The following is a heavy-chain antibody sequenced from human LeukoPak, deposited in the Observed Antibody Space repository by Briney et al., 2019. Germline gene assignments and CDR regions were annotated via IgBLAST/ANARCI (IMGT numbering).Heavy chain of an antibody. CDR2: TYHSGTT. D-gene: IGHD3-10*01. J-gene: IGHJ6*02. CDR3: ARKGMVRGVITDYYYYGMDV. V-gene: IGHV4-30-2*01. CDR1: GGSISIGGYY. Sequence: SQTLSLTCNVSGGSISIGGYYWGWIRQPPGKGLDWIGYTYHSGTTYYNPSLKSRVTISVDRSKTQFSLRLSSVTAADTAVYYCARKGMVRGVITDYYYYGMDVWGQGTTVTVSS.